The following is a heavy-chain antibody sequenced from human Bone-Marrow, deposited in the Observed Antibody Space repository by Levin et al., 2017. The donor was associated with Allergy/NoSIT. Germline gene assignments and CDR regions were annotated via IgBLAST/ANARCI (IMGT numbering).Heavy chain of an antibody. CDR1: GFQFDDFT. CDR2: ITWDGDKR. D-gene: IGHD3-10*01. CDR3: VRGSGESTSFDS. V-gene: IGHV3-43*01. Sequence: LSLTCAASGFQFDDFTMHWVRQAPGKGLEWVSLITWDGDKRYYGDSVMGRFTISRDNSRNSLFLQMNGLTIEDTALYFCVRGSGESTSFDSWGQGTLVTVAS. J-gene: IGHJ4*02.